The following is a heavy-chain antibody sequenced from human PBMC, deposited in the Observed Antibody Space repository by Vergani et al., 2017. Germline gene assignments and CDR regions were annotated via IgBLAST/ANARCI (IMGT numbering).Heavy chain of an antibody. CDR1: GDSVSTNNAA. V-gene: IGHV6-1*01. Sequence: QIQLQQSGPGLVKPSPTLSLTCAISGDSVSTNNAAWNWITESPSRGLEWLGRTYYRSKWYNDYAISVKSRITINPDTSKNQFSLQLNSVTPEDTAIYYCARMTWGWYFDLWGRGTLVTVSS. CDR2: TYYRSKWYN. D-gene: IGHD7-27*01. CDR3: ARMTWGWYFDL. J-gene: IGHJ2*01.